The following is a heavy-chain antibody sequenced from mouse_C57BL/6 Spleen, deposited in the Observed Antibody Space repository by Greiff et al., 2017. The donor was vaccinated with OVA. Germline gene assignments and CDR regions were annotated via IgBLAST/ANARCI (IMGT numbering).Heavy chain of an antibody. CDR1: GYTFTDYE. CDR2: IDPETGGT. Sequence: VKLMESGAELVRPGASVTLSCKASGYTFTDYEMHWVKQTPVHGLEWIGAIDPETGGTAYNQKFKGKAILTADKSSSTAYMELRSLTSEDSAVYYCTRREPSWFAYWGQGTLVTVSA. CDR3: TRREPSWFAY. J-gene: IGHJ3*01. V-gene: IGHV1-15*01.